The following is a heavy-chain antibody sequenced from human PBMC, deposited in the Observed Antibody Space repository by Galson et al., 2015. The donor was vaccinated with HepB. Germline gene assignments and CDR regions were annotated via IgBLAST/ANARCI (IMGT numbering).Heavy chain of an antibody. Sequence: SETLSLTCAVSGGSISSRNWWSCVRQPPGKGLERIGEIYPSGTTSGTINYNPSLKSRITISIDKSKNQFFLKLSSVTAADTALYYCAREGGYTNYYYGMDVWGQGTTVIVSS. CDR1: GGSISSRNW. J-gene: IGHJ6*02. V-gene: IGHV4-4*02. CDR3: AREGGYTNYYYGMDV. CDR2: IYPSGTTSGTI. D-gene: IGHD5-18*01.